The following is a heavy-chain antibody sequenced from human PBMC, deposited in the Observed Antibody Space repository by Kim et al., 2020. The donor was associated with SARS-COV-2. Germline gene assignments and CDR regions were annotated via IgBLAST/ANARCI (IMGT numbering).Heavy chain of an antibody. J-gene: IGHJ5*02. CDR2: GT. D-gene: IGHD6-13*01. CDR3: ARGYSSTWSDH. Sequence: GTNYAKKFKGRVTMTRDTSISTAYMELSRLRSDDTAVYYCARGYSSTWSDHWGQGTLVTVSS. V-gene: IGHV1-2*02.